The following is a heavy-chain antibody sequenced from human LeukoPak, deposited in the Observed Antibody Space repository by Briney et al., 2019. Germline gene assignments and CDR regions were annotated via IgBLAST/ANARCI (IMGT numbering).Heavy chain of an antibody. D-gene: IGHD3-10*01. CDR2: ISGSGGST. J-gene: IGHJ4*02. V-gene: IGHV3-23*01. CDR3: AKASSGGYYYGSGSSVDY. CDR1: RFTFSSYS. Sequence: GGSLRLSCAASRFTFSSYSMNWVRQAPGKGLEWVSAISGSGGSTYYADSVKGRFTISRDNSKNTLYLQMNSLRAEDTAVYYCAKASSGGYYYGSGSSVDYWGQGTLVTVSS.